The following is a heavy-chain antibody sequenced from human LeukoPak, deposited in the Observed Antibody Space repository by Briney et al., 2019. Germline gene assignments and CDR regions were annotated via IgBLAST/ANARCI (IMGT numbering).Heavy chain of an antibody. V-gene: IGHV3-23*01. CDR1: GFTFSNYG. D-gene: IGHD3-22*01. Sequence: GGSLRLSCAGAGFTFSNYGMSWVRQAPGKGLEWVSSISGSGGSTNYTDSVKGRFTISRDNSKNTLYLQMNSLRDEDTAVYYCAKSSYYDSSGYYREYYFDFWGQGTLVTVSS. CDR2: ISGSGGST. CDR3: AKSSYYDSSGYYREYYFDF. J-gene: IGHJ4*02.